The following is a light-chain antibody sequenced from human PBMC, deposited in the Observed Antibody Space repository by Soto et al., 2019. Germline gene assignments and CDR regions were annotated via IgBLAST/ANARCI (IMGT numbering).Light chain of an antibody. CDR1: SSNIGNNA. J-gene: IGLJ1*01. CDR3: AAWDDSLNGFYV. CDR2: YDD. V-gene: IGLV1-36*01. Sequence: QYVLTQPPSVSEAPRQRVTISCSGSSSNIGNNAVNWYQQLPGKAPKLLIYYDDLLPSGVSDRFSGSKSGTSASLAISGLQSEDEADYYCAAWDDSLNGFYVFGTGTKLTVL.